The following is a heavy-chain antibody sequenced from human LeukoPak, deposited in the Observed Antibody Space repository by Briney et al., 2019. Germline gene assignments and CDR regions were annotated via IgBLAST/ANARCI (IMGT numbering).Heavy chain of an antibody. CDR3: ARGMSDSSGSYYYFYYPMDV. J-gene: IGHJ6*02. Sequence: GASVKVSCKSSGYTFTSHDINWVRQATGQGLEWMGWMNPDSGSTGYAQKFQGRVTMTRNTSINTAYMELSSLRSEDTAVYYCARGMSDSSGSYYYFYYPMDVWGHGTTVTVSS. V-gene: IGHV1-8*01. D-gene: IGHD3-22*01. CDR2: MNPDSGST. CDR1: GYTFTSHD.